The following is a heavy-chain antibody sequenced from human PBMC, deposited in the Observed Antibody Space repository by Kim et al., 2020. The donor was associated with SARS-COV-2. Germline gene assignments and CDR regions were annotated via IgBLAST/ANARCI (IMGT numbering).Heavy chain of an antibody. J-gene: IGHJ6*02. V-gene: IGHV3-23*01. D-gene: IGHD6-13*01. Sequence: GKGRFTITRDNSKNTLYLQMNSLGAEDTAVYYCARDIAATSYYYYYGMDVWGQGTTVTVSS. CDR3: ARDIAATSYYYYYGMDV.